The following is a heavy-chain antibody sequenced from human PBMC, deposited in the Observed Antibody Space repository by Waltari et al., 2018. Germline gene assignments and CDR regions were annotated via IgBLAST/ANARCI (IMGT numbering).Heavy chain of an antibody. Sequence: EVQLVESGGGFVQPGGSLKLSCAASGFTFSGSAIPWVRQASGTGLGVVGRIRSKANNYATAYAAAVKGRFTISRDDSENTAFLQMNSLKTEDTAVYYCSSSSGYGMDVWGQGTTVTVAS. CDR1: GFTFSGSA. J-gene: IGHJ6*02. D-gene: IGHD6-6*01. CDR3: SSSSGYGMDV. CDR2: IRSKANNYAT. V-gene: IGHV3-73*01.